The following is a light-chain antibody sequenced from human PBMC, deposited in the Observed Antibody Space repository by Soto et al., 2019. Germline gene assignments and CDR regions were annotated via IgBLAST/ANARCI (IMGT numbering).Light chain of an antibody. Sequence: ELLKTHATATLTETPVERATLSCRASQGIKDYVAWYHQKPGQAPRLLIYGASTRATGIPARFSGSGSGTEFTLTINSLQSEDFAVYYCQQYNIWPRTFGQGTKVDI. V-gene: IGKV3-15*01. CDR3: QQYNIWPRT. J-gene: IGKJ1*01. CDR1: QGIKDY. CDR2: GAS.